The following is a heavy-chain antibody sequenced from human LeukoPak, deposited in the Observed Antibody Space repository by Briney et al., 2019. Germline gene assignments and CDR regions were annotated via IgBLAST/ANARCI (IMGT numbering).Heavy chain of an antibody. CDR3: ARHGHGYCSSTSCYRWFDP. CDR1: GGSISSYY. CDR2: IYTSGST. Sequence: SETLSLTCTVSGGSISSYYWSWIRQPAGKGLEWIGRIYTSGSTNYNPSLKSRVTMSVDTSKNQFSLKLSSVTAADTAVYYCARHGHGYCSSTSCYRWFDPWGQGTLVTVSS. D-gene: IGHD2-2*01. V-gene: IGHV4-4*07. J-gene: IGHJ5*02.